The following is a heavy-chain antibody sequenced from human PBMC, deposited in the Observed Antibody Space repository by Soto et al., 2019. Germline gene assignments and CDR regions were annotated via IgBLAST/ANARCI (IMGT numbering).Heavy chain of an antibody. D-gene: IGHD3-22*01. J-gene: IGHJ5*02. CDR3: ARAVGGYSYNWFDP. Sequence: SETLSLTCAVSGYSISSGYYWGWIRQPPGKGLEWIGSIYHSGSTYYNPSLKSRVTISVDTSKNQFSLKLSSVTAADTAVYYCARAVGGYSYNWFDPWGQGTMVTVYS. CDR1: GYSISSGYY. CDR2: IYHSGST. V-gene: IGHV4-38-2*01.